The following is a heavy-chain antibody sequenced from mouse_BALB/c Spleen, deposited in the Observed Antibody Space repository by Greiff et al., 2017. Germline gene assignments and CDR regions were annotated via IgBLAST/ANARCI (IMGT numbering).Heavy chain of an antibody. CDR1: GFTFSSFG. Sequence: EVQGVESGGGLVQPGGSRKLSCAASGFTFSSFGMHWVRQAPEKGLEWVAYISSGSSTIYYADTVKGRFTISRDNPKNTLFLQMTSLRSEDTAMYYCARSSITPYYFDYWGQGTTLTVSS. CDR2: ISSGSSTI. D-gene: IGHD2-4*01. CDR3: ARSSITPYYFDY. J-gene: IGHJ2*01. V-gene: IGHV5-17*02.